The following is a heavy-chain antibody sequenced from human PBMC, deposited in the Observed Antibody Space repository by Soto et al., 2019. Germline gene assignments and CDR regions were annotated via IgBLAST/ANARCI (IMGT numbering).Heavy chain of an antibody. CDR3: ARSQILLWFGELPYYFGY. CDR1: GGTFSGYY. V-gene: IGHV4-34*01. D-gene: IGHD3-10*01. J-gene: IGHJ4*02. Sequence: SETLSLTCAVYGGTFSGYYWSWIRQPPGKGLEWIGEINHSGSTNYNPSLKSRVTISVDTSENQFSLKLSSVTAADTAVYYCARSQILLWFGELPYYFGYWGQGTLVTVSS. CDR2: INHSGST.